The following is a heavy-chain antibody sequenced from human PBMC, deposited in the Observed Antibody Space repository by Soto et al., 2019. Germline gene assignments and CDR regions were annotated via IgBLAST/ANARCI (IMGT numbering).Heavy chain of an antibody. J-gene: IGHJ4*02. V-gene: IGHV4-61*05. CDR3: ARVSGDFWSGPPRHFDY. Sequence: SETLSLTCTVSGGSISSSSYYWGWIRQPPGKGLEWIGYIYYSGSTNYNPSLKSRVTISVDTSKNQFSLKLSSVTAADTAVYYCARVSGDFWSGPPRHFDYWGQGTLVTVSS. CDR2: IYYSGST. CDR1: GGSISSSSYY. D-gene: IGHD3-3*01.